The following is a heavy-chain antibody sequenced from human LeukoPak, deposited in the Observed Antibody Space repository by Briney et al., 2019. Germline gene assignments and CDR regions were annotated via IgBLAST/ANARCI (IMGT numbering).Heavy chain of an antibody. CDR2: ISGSGGST. Sequence: GGSLRLSCAASGFTFSSYSMNWVRQAPGKGLEWVSGISGSGGSTDYADSVKGRFTISRDNSKNTLYLQMNSLRAEDTAVYYCAVQGLYGSGSSFDYWGQGTLVTVSS. J-gene: IGHJ4*02. D-gene: IGHD3-10*01. CDR1: GFTFSSYS. CDR3: AVQGLYGSGSSFDY. V-gene: IGHV3-23*01.